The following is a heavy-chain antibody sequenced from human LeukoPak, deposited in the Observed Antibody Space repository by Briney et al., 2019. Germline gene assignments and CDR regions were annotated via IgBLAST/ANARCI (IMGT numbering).Heavy chain of an antibody. J-gene: IGHJ5*02. V-gene: IGHV3-30-3*01. Sequence: GRSLRLSCAASGFTFSSYAMHWVRQAPGKGLEWVAVISYDGSNKYYADSVKGRFTISRDNSKNTLYLQMNGLRAEDTAVYYCAREGYSSSWYSSLNWFDPWGQGTLVTVSS. CDR2: ISYDGSNK. D-gene: IGHD6-13*01. CDR3: AREGYSSSWYSSLNWFDP. CDR1: GFTFSSYA.